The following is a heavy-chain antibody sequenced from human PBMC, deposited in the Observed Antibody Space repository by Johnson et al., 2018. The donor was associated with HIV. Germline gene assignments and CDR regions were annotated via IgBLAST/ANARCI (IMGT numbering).Heavy chain of an antibody. D-gene: IGHD1-26*01. CDR3: ARTISSYQGAFDI. CDR2: ISSSGRTI. Sequence: QMHLVESGGGLVKPGGSLIVSCVASGFTFSEYYMSWIRQAPGKGLEWVSYISSSGRTIYYADSVKGRFTISRDNAKNSLYLQMNSLRAEDTAVYYCARTISSYQGAFDIWGQGTMVTVSS. J-gene: IGHJ3*02. CDR1: GFTFSEYY. V-gene: IGHV3-11*04.